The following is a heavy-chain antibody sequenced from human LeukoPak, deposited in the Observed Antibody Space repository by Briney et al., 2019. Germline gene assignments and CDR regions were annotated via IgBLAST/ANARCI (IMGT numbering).Heavy chain of an antibody. CDR3: ATPQSPYYDILTGRAPLAN. CDR1: GYTFTSYG. J-gene: IGHJ4*02. D-gene: IGHD3-9*01. CDR2: ISAYNGNT. V-gene: IGHV1-18*01. Sequence: GASVKVSCKASGYTFTSYGISWVRQAPGQGLEWMGWISAYNGNTNYAQKLQGRVTMTTDTSTSTAYMELRSLRSDDTAVYYCATPQSPYYDILTGRAPLANWGQGTLVTVSS.